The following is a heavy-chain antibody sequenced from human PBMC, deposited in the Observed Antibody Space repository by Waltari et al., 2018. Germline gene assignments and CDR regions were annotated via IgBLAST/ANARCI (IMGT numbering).Heavy chain of an antibody. J-gene: IGHJ6*02. D-gene: IGHD1-26*01. Sequence: QVQLVESGGGVVQPGRSLRLSCEASGFPFSSYGMHWVRQAPGKGLEWFGRIYPSGSTNNNPSLKSRGTISVDTSKNQFSLKLSSVTAADTAVYYCAREYAAELYYYYGMDVWGQGTTVTVSS. CDR2: IYPSGST. V-gene: IGHV4-4*08. CDR3: AREYAAELYYYYGMDV. CDR1: GFPFSSYG.